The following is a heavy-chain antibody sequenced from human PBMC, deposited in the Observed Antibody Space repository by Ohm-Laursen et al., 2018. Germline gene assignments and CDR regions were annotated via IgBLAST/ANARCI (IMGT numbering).Heavy chain of an antibody. CDR2: IYSGGST. D-gene: IGHD2-15*01. CDR1: GLTVSSNY. CDR3: ASSRITPHYFDY. J-gene: IGHJ4*02. Sequence: SLRLSCAASGLTVSSNYMTWVRQAPGKGLEWVSVIYSGGSTYYADSVKGRFTISRDNSKNTLYLQMNTLRAEDTAVYYCASSRITPHYFDYWGQGTLVTVSS. V-gene: IGHV3-53*01.